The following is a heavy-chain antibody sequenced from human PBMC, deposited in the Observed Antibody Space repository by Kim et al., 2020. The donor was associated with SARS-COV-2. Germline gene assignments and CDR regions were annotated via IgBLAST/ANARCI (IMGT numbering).Heavy chain of an antibody. V-gene: IGHV4-39*06. CDR2: THYSGNT. CDR3: ASHPWSEAAVGGAVS. J-gene: IGHJ5*01. D-gene: IGHD3-16*01. CDR1: GDSISSVDYF. Sequence: SETLSLTCTVSGDSISSVDYFWGWIRQSPGKELEWIRSTHYSGNTYYSPSHKSRLTMSFNTSKAQFPLKLNSVTAAATSLYYGASHPWSEAAVGGAVSWG.